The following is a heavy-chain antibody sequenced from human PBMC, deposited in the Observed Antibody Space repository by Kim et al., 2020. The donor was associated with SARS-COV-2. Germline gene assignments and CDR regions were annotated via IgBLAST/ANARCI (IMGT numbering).Heavy chain of an antibody. D-gene: IGHD3-22*01. CDR2: ISSSGSTR. CDR3: AREYYDSSGYPEYYYDY. Sequence: GGSLRLSCAASGFTFSIYEMNWVRQAPGKGLEWVSYISSSGSTRYYTDSVKGRFTISRDNAKNSLYLQMNTLGAEDTAVYYCAREYYDSSGYPEYYYDYWGQGTLVTVSS. J-gene: IGHJ4*02. V-gene: IGHV3-48*03. CDR1: GFTFSIYE.